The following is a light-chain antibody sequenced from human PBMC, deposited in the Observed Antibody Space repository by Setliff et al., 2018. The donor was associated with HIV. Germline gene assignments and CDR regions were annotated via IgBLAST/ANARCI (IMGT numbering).Light chain of an antibody. CDR2: GVT. CDR1: SNDVGGHNY. CDR3: SSYTSSFTYV. V-gene: IGLV2-14*03. Sequence: QSVLTQPTSVSGSPGQSVTISCTGTSNDVGGHNYVSWYQQYPGKAPTLLIFGVTNRPAGVSFRFGGSKSGNTASLTISGLQAEDEADYYCSSYTSSFTYVFGSGTKVTVL. J-gene: IGLJ1*01.